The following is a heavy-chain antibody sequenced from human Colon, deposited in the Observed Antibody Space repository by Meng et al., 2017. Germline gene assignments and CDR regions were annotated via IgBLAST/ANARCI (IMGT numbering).Heavy chain of an antibody. D-gene: IGHD3-10*01. J-gene: IGHJ4*02. CDR1: GFTFSNYA. V-gene: IGHV3-30*01. CDR3: AREMVRVVPDYFDY. CDR2: ISYDGGTK. Sequence: AESLSLSCAVSGFTFSNYAMHWVRQAPGKGLEWVAVISYDGGTKIYAASVKGRVTISRDESKSTLYLQMNNLRAEDTAVYYCAREMVRVVPDYFDYWGQGTLVTVSS.